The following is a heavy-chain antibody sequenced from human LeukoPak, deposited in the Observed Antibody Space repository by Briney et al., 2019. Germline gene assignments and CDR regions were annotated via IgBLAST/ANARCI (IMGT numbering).Heavy chain of an antibody. V-gene: IGHV1-18*01. CDR3: ARDQYYDSSGYFDY. J-gene: IGHJ4*02. D-gene: IGHD3-22*01. CDR1: GYTFTSYG. Sequence: GASVKVSCKASGYTFTSYGISWVRQAPGQGLEWMGWISAYNGNTNYAQKLQGRVTMTTDTSTSTAYMELRSLRSDDTAAYYCARDQYYDSSGYFDYWGQGTLVTVSS. CDR2: ISAYNGNT.